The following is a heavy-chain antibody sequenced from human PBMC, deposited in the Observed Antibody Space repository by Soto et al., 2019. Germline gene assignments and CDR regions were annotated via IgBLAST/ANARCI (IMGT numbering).Heavy chain of an antibody. CDR1: GFTFSSYA. Sequence: EVQLLESGGDLVLPGGSLRLSCAASGFTFSSYAMNWVRQAPGRGLEWVSSISDSGASTYSADSVKGRFTISRDNSKNTLYLQMNSLRAEDSAVYYCAKGGAKESYSYLDYWGQGTLVTVSS. J-gene: IGHJ4*02. CDR3: AKGGAKESYSYLDY. D-gene: IGHD1-26*01. V-gene: IGHV3-23*01. CDR2: ISDSGAST.